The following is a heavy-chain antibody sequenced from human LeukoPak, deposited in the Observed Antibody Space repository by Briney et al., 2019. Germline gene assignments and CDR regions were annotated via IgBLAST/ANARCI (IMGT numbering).Heavy chain of an antibody. Sequence: SETLSLTCTVSGGSISSYYWSWIRQPAGKGLAWIGRIYTSGSTNYNPSLKSRVTMSVDTSKNQFSLKLSSVTAADTAVYYCARDPGPLYYYGSDAFDIWGQGTMVTVSS. V-gene: IGHV4-4*07. CDR3: ARDPGPLYYYGSDAFDI. D-gene: IGHD3-10*01. CDR1: GGSISSYY. J-gene: IGHJ3*02. CDR2: IYTSGST.